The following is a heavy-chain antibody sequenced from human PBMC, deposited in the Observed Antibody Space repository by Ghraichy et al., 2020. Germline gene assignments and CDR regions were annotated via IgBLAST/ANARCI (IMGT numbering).Heavy chain of an antibody. CDR2: ISWNSGSK. Sequence: GGSLRLSCAASGFTFDDYAMHCVRQAPGNGLEWVSGISWNSGSKGYVDSVKGRFTISRDNAKNSLYLQMNSLRAEDTALYYCAKGYYYDSSGYYVFEYWGQGTLVTVSS. CDR1: GFTFDDYA. CDR3: AKGYYYDSSGYYVFEY. J-gene: IGHJ4*02. V-gene: IGHV3-9*01. D-gene: IGHD3-22*01.